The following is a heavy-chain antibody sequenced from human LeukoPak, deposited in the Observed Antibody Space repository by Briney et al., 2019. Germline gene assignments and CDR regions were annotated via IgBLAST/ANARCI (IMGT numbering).Heavy chain of an antibody. CDR2: ISYDGSNK. D-gene: IGHD5-24*01. CDR3: AKGNLGY. J-gene: IGHJ4*02. Sequence: GGSLRLSCAASGFTFSRYTMNWLRQSPGKGLEWVTVISYDGSNKYYADSVKGRFTISRDNSKNTLYLQMNSLRAEDTAVYYCAKGNLGYWVQGAIVTVCS. CDR1: GFTFSRYT. V-gene: IGHV3-30*18.